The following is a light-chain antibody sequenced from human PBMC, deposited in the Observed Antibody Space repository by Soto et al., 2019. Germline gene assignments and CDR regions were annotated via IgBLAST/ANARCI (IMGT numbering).Light chain of an antibody. V-gene: IGKV3-20*01. CDR1: QSVSSRY. Sequence: EIVLTQSPGTLSLSPGERATLSCRASQSVSSRYLGWYQQRFGQAPRLLIYGASSRATGIPDRFSGSGSGTDFTLTISSLEPEDFAVYYCQQYTNWPKTFGQGTKVDTK. J-gene: IGKJ1*01. CDR2: GAS. CDR3: QQYTNWPKT.